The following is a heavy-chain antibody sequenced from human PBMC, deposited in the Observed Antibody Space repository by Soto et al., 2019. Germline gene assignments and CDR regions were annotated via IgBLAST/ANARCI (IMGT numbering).Heavy chain of an antibody. D-gene: IGHD3-10*01. CDR2: INHSGST. J-gene: IGHJ6*02. CDR3: ARLNMVRGVITLPYYYYGMDV. CDR1: GGSISSRSYY. Sequence: PAETLSITWSVSGGSISSRSYYWGWIRQPPGKGLEWIGEINHSGSTNYNPSLKSRVTISVDTSKNQFSLKLSSVTAADTAVYYCARLNMVRGVITLPYYYYGMDVWGQGPTVTFSS. V-gene: IGHV4-39*07.